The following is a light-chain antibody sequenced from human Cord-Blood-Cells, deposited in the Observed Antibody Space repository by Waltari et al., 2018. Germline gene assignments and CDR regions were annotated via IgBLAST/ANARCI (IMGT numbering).Light chain of an antibody. CDR1: QSVSSSY. J-gene: IGKJ4*01. CDR3: QQYGSAPLT. CDR2: GAS. Sequence: EIVLPQSPGTLSLSPGERATLSCRASQSVSSSYLAWYQQKPGQAPRLLIYGASSGATVILDRFMGSGSRVGGTLSISRLEHEDLAVYCCQQYGSAPLTFGGVPQVEVK. V-gene: IGKV3-20*01.